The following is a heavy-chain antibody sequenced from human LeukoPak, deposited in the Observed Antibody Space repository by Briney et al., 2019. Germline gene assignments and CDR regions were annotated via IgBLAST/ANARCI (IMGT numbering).Heavy chain of an antibody. CDR3: TTEPKDIVVVVAATRDY. D-gene: IGHD2-15*01. J-gene: IGHJ4*02. V-gene: IGHV3-15*01. CDR2: IKSKTDGGTT. Sequence: GGSLRLSCAASGFTFSNAWMSWVRQAPGKGLEWVGRIKSKTDGGTTDYAAPVKGRFTISRDDSKNTLYLQMNSLKTEDTAVYYCTTEPKDIVVVVAATRDYWGQGTLVTVSS. CDR1: GFTFSNAW.